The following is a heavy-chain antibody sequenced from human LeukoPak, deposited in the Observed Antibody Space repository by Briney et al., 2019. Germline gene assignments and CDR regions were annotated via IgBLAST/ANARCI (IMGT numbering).Heavy chain of an antibody. J-gene: IGHJ4*02. D-gene: IGHD2-15*01. CDR1: GXY. Sequence: GXYWSWXRQHPGTGLEWIGYIYYSGSTYYNPSLKSRVTISVDTSKNQFSLKLSSVTAADTAVYYCARVYCSGGSCHFDYWGQGTLVTVSS. CDR2: IYYSGST. CDR3: ARVYCSGGSCHFDY. V-gene: IGHV4-31*02.